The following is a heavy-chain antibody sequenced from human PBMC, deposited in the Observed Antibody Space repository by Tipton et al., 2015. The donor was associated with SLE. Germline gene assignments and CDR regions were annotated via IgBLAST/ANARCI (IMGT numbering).Heavy chain of an antibody. CDR1: GDSLSNVGYY. J-gene: IGHJ4*02. D-gene: IGHD1-1*01. V-gene: IGHV4-31*03. CDR3: ARGILEPGDY. Sequence: TLSLTCSVSGDSLSNVGYYWSWIRQQPGKGLEWIGSIHYSGNTYYNPSLESRLTISIDLSKKRLSLQVTSVTAADTAVYYCARGILEPGDYWGQGTLVTVSS. CDR2: IHYSGNT.